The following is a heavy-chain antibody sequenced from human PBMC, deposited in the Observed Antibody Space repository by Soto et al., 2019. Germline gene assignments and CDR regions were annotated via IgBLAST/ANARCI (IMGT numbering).Heavy chain of an antibody. CDR3: ARGLLRTPPAY. V-gene: IGHV4-39*01. CDR2: IYYSGST. J-gene: IGHJ4*02. D-gene: IGHD5-12*01. CDR1: GGSISSSSYY. Sequence: QLQLQESGPGLVKPSETLSLTCTVSGGSISSSSYYWGWIRQPPGKGLEWIGSIYYSGSTYYNPSLTSRVTISVDTSKNQFSLKLSSVTAADTAVYYCARGLLRTPPAYWGQGTLVTVSS.